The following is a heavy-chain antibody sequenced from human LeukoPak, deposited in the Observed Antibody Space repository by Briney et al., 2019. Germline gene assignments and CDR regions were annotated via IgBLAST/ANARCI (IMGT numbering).Heavy chain of an antibody. Sequence: GDSLRLSCAASGFTFSSYAMSWVRQAPGKGLEWVSAISGSGGSTYYADSVKGRFTISRDNSKNTLYLQMNSLRAEDTAVYYCATLIVLMVYARDAFDIWGQGTMVTVSS. V-gene: IGHV3-23*01. D-gene: IGHD2-8*01. CDR2: ISGSGGST. CDR3: ATLIVLMVYARDAFDI. J-gene: IGHJ3*02. CDR1: GFTFSSYA.